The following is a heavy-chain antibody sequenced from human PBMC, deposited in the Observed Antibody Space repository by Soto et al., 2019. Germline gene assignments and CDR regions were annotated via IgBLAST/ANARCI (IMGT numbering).Heavy chain of an antibody. CDR1: GVSISSGDFY. CDR2: IYHTGSS. V-gene: IGHV4-30-4*01. D-gene: IGHD4-17*01. Sequence: SETLSLTCTVSGVSISSGDFYWSWIRQPPGKGLEWIGYIYHTGSSQYHPSLRGRVAFSMDTSKNQFSLELRSVTAADTAMYYCARDVSDTTVDYYFDYWGQGSMVTVSS. J-gene: IGHJ4*02. CDR3: ARDVSDTTVDYYFDY.